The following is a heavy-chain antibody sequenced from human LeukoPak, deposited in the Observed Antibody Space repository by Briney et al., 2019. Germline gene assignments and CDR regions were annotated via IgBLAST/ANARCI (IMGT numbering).Heavy chain of an antibody. V-gene: IGHV1-69*06. CDR2: IIPIFGTT. D-gene: IGHD6-19*01. CDR3: ARGRQWLLHDAFDI. Sequence: SVKVSCKASGYTFTNYAMNWVRQAPGQGLEWMGGIIPIFGTTNYAQKFQGRVTITADKSTSTAYMELSSLRSEDSAMYYCARGRQWLLHDAFDIWGQGTMVTVSS. CDR1: GYTFTNYA. J-gene: IGHJ3*02.